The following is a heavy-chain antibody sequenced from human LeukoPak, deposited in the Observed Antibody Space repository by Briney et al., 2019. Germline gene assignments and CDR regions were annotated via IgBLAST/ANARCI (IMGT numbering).Heavy chain of an antibody. J-gene: IGHJ4*02. D-gene: IGHD3-22*01. CDR1: GGTFSSYA. CDR3: ARDLLTYYDSSGYVIDY. CDR2: IIPIFGTA. V-gene: IGHV1-69*05. Sequence: GSSVKVSCKASGGTFSSYAISWVRQAPGQGLEWMGRIIPIFGTANYAQKFQGRVTITTDESTSTAYMELSSLRSEDTAVYYCARDLLTYYDSSGYVIDYWGQGTLVTVSS.